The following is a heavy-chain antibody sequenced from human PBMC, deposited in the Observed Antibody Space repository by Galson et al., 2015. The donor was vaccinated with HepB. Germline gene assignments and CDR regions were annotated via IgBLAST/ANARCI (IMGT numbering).Heavy chain of an antibody. CDR3: ARRITKSAGPRGFDY. CDR2: IYPGDSDT. V-gene: IGHV5-51*01. D-gene: IGHD2-8*01. J-gene: IGHJ4*02. Sequence: QSGAEVKKPGESLKISCKVSGYNFTNFWIGWVRQMPGKGLDWVGIIYPGDSDTRYSPSFQGQVTMSADKSISVAYLQWSSLRATDTAIYYCARRITKSAGPRGFDYWGQGTLVTVS. CDR1: GYNFTNFW.